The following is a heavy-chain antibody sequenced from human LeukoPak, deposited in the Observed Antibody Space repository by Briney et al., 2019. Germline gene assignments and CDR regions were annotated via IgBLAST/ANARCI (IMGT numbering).Heavy chain of an antibody. V-gene: IGHV3-21*01. Sequence: GGSRRLSCAASGFTFSSYSMNWVRQAPGKGLEWVSSISSSSSYIYYADSVKGRFTISRDNAKNSLYLQMNSLRAEDTAVYYCASCSIAVAGIDYWGQGTLVTVSS. CDR2: ISSSSSYI. D-gene: IGHD6-19*01. CDR1: GFTFSSYS. CDR3: ASCSIAVAGIDY. J-gene: IGHJ4*02.